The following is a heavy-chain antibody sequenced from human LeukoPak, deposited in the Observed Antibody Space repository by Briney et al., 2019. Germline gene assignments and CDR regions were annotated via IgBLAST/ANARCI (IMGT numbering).Heavy chain of an antibody. V-gene: IGHV3-49*03. D-gene: IGHD3-22*01. J-gene: IGHJ4*02. CDR1: GFTFGNYA. CDR2: IRSKTYRGTT. CDR3: ARANSFDSSGYYFDY. Sequence: QSGGSLRLSCTASGFTFGNYALSWFRQAPGKGLEWVAFIRSKTYRGTTEYAASEKGRFTISRDDSKSIAYLQMNSLKTEDTAVYYCARANSFDSSGYYFDYWGQGTLVTVSS.